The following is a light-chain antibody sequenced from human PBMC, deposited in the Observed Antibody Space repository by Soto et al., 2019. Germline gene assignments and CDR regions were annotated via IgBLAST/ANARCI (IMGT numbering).Light chain of an antibody. Sequence: DIQMTRSPSSLSASVGDRVTITCRASQSISTFLNWYQQKPGKAPNLLIYAASGLQSGVPSRFSGSGSGTDFTLTISSLEPEDFAVYYCQQRSNWLSITFGQGTRLEI. J-gene: IGKJ5*01. V-gene: IGKV1-39*01. CDR1: QSISTF. CDR2: AAS. CDR3: QQRSNWLSIT.